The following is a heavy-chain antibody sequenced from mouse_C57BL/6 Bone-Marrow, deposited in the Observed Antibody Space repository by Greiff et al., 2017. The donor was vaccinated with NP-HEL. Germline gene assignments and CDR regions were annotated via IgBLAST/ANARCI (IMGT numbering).Heavy chain of an antibody. D-gene: IGHD1-1*01. V-gene: IGHV3-8*01. CDR1: GFSFTSDY. CDR2: ISYSGST. CDR3: ARYKVVARMAMDY. Sequence: EVKLVESGPGLAKPSQSLSLTCSVSGFSFTSDYWNWIRQFPGNKLEYIGYISYSGSTYYNPSLKSRISITRDTSKNQYYLQLNTVTTEDTATYYCARYKVVARMAMDYWGQGTSVTVSS. J-gene: IGHJ4*01.